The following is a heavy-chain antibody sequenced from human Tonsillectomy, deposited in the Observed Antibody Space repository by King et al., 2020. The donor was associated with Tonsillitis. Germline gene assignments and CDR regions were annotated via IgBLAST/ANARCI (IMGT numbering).Heavy chain of an antibody. CDR3: ARTISGYYYAEYFRH. D-gene: IGHD3-22*01. CDR1: GFTFSDYY. Sequence: VQLVESGGGLVKPGGSLRLSCAASGFTFSDYYIILIRQAPGKGLEWVSCISSSGTTINYADSVKGRFTITRDNARNSLYLLMNSLRADDTAVYYCARTISGYYYAEYFRHWGQGTLVTVSS. CDR2: ISSSGTTI. V-gene: IGHV3-11*01. J-gene: IGHJ1*01.